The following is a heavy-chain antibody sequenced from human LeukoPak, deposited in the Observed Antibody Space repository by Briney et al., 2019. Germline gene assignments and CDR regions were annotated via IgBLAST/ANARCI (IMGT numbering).Heavy chain of an antibody. D-gene: IGHD2-2*01. CDR3: ARVPIVVVPAARSRYYYYGMDV. V-gene: IGHV1-69*13. CDR2: IIPIFGTA. CDR1: GGTFSSYA. J-gene: IGHJ6*02. Sequence: GASVKVSCKASGGTFSSYAISWVRQAPGQGLEWMGGIIPIFGTANYAQKFQGRVTITADESTSTAYMELSSLRSEDTAVYYCARVPIVVVPAARSRYYYYGMDVWGQGTTVTVSS.